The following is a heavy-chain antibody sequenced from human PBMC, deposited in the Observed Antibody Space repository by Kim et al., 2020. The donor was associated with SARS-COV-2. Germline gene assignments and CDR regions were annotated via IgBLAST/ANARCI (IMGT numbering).Heavy chain of an antibody. J-gene: IGHJ6*02. D-gene: IGHD6-19*01. Sequence: GGSLRLSYAASGFTFSDYYMSWIRQAPGKGLEWVSYISSGGSTKFYADSVKGRFTISRDNAKNSLYLQMNSLRAEDTAVFFCARGVAGGNSYTMDVWGQGTTVTVSS. CDR3: ARGVAGGNSYTMDV. CDR1: GFTFSDYY. CDR2: ISSGGSTK. V-gene: IGHV3-11*04.